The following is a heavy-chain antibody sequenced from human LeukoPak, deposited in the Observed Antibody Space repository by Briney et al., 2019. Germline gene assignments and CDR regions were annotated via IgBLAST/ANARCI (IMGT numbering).Heavy chain of an antibody. Sequence: PGGSLRLSCAASRFTFTSYAMSWVRQTPGKGLEWVAATSSSDAGTYHADSVRGRFTISRDNSKNTLYLQMNSLRAEDAAVYFCAKAPVTSCRGAYCYPFDSWGQGTLVTVSS. V-gene: IGHV3-23*01. CDR3: AKAPVTSCRGAYCYPFDS. J-gene: IGHJ4*02. CDR2: TSSSDAGT. CDR1: RFTFTSYA. D-gene: IGHD2-21*01.